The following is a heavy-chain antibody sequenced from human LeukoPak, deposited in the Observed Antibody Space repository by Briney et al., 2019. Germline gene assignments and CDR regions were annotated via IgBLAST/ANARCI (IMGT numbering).Heavy chain of an antibody. CDR3: ARDRQLLWAYYFDY. V-gene: IGHV3-48*04. D-gene: IGHD2-2*01. J-gene: IGHJ4*02. CDR1: GFTFSSYR. Sequence: GGSLRLSCAASGFTFSSYRMNWVRQAPGKGVEGVSYISSSGRNIYYADSVKGGFTISRDNAKNSLYLQMNSLRAEDTAVYYCARDRQLLWAYYFDYWGQGTLVTVSS. CDR2: ISSSGRNI.